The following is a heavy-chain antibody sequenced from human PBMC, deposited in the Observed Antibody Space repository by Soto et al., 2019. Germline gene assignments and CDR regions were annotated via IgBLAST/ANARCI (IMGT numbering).Heavy chain of an antibody. Sequence: QVQLVESGGGVVQPGRSLRLSCAASGFTFSNYGMHWVRQAPGKGLEWVAVIPYDGSNKYYADSVKGRFTISRDNSKNTLYLQMNSLRAEDTAVYYCAKDSSFYYDSSGYYFDYWGQGALVTVSS. CDR2: IPYDGSNK. D-gene: IGHD3-22*01. V-gene: IGHV3-30*18. CDR3: AKDSSFYYDSSGYYFDY. CDR1: GFTFSNYG. J-gene: IGHJ4*02.